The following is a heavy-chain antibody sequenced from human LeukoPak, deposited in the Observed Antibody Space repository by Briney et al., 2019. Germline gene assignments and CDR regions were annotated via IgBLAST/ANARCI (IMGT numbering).Heavy chain of an antibody. CDR2: LHTGGRT. CDR3: ARDPSGNLYFDY. J-gene: IGHJ4*02. V-gene: IGHV3-53*01. Sequence: GRSLRLSCAASGFIVSNGYMSWVRQAPGKGLEWVSVLHTGGRTFYADSVMGRFTISTDNSKNTLFLQMNSLRAEDTAVYYCARDPSGNLYFDYWGQGALVTVSS. CDR1: GFIVSNGY. D-gene: IGHD6-19*01.